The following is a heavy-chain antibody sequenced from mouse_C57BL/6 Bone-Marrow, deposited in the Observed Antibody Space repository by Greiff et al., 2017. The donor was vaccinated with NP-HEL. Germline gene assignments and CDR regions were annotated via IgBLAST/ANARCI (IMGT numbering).Heavy chain of an antibody. D-gene: IGHD1-1*01. Sequence: QVQLQQSGPGLVAPSQSLSITCTVSGFSLTSYGVHWVRQPPGKGLEWLVVIWSDGSTTYNSALKSRLSISKDNSKSQVFLKMNSLQTDDTAMYYCARHNYYGSSYWYFDVWGTGTTVTVSS. J-gene: IGHJ1*03. CDR2: IWSDGST. CDR1: GFSLTSYG. V-gene: IGHV2-6-1*01. CDR3: ARHNYYGSSYWYFDV.